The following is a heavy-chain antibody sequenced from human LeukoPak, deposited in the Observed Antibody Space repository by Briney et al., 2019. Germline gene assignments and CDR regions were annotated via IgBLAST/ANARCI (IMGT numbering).Heavy chain of an antibody. CDR3: ARVQAAAGTDWFDP. V-gene: IGHV4-59*01. J-gene: IGHJ5*02. CDR1: GVSISSYY. D-gene: IGHD6-13*01. CDR2: IYYSGST. Sequence: SETLSLTCTVSGVSISSYYWSWIRQPPGKGLEWIGYIYYSGSTNYNPSLKSRVTISVDTSKNQFSLKLSSVTAADTAVYYCARVQAAAGTDWFDPWGQGTLVTVSS.